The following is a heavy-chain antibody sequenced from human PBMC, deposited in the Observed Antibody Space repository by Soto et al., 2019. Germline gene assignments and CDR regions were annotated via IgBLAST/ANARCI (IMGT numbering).Heavy chain of an antibody. J-gene: IGHJ6*02. D-gene: IGHD4-17*01. CDR1: GGSFSCYY. CDR2: INHSGST. Sequence: SETLSLTCAVYGGSFSCYYWSWIRQPPGKGLEWIGEINHSGSTNYNPSLKSRVTISVDTSKNQFSLKLSSVTAADTAVYYCARXLGVTTSPRYYYYGMDVWGQGTTVTVSS. V-gene: IGHV4-34*01. CDR3: ARXLGVTTSPRYYYYGMDV.